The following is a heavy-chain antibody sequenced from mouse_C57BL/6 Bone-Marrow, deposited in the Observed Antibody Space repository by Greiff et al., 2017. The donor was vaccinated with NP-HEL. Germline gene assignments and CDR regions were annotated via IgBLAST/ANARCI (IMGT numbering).Heavy chain of an antibody. J-gene: IGHJ2*01. Sequence: VQLKESGPELVKPGASVKIPCKASGYTFTDYNMDWVKQSHGKSLEWIGDINPNNGGTIYNQKFKGKATLTVDKSSSTAYMELRSLTSEDTAVYYCARSYYGSSLFDYWGQGTTLTVSS. CDR3: ARSYYGSSLFDY. V-gene: IGHV1-18*01. CDR2: INPNNGGT. CDR1: GYTFTDYN. D-gene: IGHD1-1*01.